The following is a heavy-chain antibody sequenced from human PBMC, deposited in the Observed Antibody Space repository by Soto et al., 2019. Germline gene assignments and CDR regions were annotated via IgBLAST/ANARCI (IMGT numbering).Heavy chain of an antibody. CDR1: GGTFSSYA. Sequence: SVKVSCKASGGTFSSYAISWVRQAPGQGLEWMGGIIPIFGTANYAQKFQGRVTITADESTSTAYMELSSLRSEDAAVYYCARAPDDSSGYYYDVFDYWGQGTLVTVSS. V-gene: IGHV1-69*13. CDR2: IIPIFGTA. CDR3: ARAPDDSSGYYYDVFDY. J-gene: IGHJ4*02. D-gene: IGHD3-22*01.